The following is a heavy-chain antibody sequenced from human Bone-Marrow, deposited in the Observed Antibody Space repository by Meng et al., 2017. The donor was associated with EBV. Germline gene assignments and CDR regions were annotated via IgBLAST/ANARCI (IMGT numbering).Heavy chain of an antibody. Sequence: VKLQGSGPGPVKPSETLSIPCAVSGGSISSSNWWSWVRHPPGKGLEWIGEIYHSGSTNYNPSLKSRVTISVDKSKNQFSLKLSSVTAADTAVYYCARTDWYAGLILCGWGQGTLVTVSS. V-gene: IGHV4-4*02. CDR2: IYHSGST. CDR3: ARTDWYAGLILCG. J-gene: IGHJ4*02. D-gene: IGHD3-9*01. CDR1: GGSISSSNW.